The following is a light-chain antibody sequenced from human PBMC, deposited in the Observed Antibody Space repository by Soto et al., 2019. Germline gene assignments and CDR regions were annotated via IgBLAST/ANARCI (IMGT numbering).Light chain of an antibody. CDR2: KAS. Sequence: DIQMTQSPSTLSASVGDRVTITCRASQSISSWLAWYQQKPGKAPKLLIYKASSLESGVPSRFSGSGSRTEFTLTISSLQPDDFATYYCQQYNSFWTFGQGPAVDIK. J-gene: IGKJ1*01. V-gene: IGKV1-5*03. CDR3: QQYNSFWT. CDR1: QSISSW.